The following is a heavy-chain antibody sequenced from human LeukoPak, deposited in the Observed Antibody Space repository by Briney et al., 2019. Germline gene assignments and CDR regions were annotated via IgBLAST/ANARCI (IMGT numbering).Heavy chain of an antibody. CDR1: GGSISSGSYY. CDR2: IYTSGST. D-gene: IGHD5-18*01. J-gene: IGHJ6*02. CDR3: ARDGPRRIRYGMDV. Sequence: SETLSLTCTVSGGSISSGSYYWSWIRQPPGKGLEWIGRIYTSGSTNYNPSLKSRVTISVDTSKNQFSLKLSSVTAADTAVYYCARDGPRRIRYGMDVWGQGTTVTVSS. V-gene: IGHV4-61*02.